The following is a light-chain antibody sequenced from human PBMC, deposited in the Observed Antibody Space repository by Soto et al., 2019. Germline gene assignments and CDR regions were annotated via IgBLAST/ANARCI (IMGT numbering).Light chain of an antibody. CDR1: SSDVGGYNY. Sequence: QSVLTQPASVSGSPGQSITISCTGTSSDVGGYNYVSWYQQHPGKLPKLMICEVTNRTRGVSNRFSGSKSGNTASLTISGLQAEDEADYYCSSYTSSSTWVFGGGTKLTVL. J-gene: IGLJ3*02. CDR2: EVT. CDR3: SSYTSSSTWV. V-gene: IGLV2-14*01.